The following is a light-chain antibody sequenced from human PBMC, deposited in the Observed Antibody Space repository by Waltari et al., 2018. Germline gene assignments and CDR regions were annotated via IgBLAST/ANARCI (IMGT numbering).Light chain of an antibody. J-gene: IGLJ1*01. CDR2: QDY. CDR1: KLGEKY. V-gene: IGLV3-1*01. CDR3: QAWDSSTLHV. Sequence: SYELTQPPSVSVSPGQTATITCSGDKLGEKYAFWFQQKPGQSPVMVIYQDYQRPAGLPERFSGSNSGNTATLGVSGTQAMDEADYCCQAWDSSTLHVVGTGTKVTVL.